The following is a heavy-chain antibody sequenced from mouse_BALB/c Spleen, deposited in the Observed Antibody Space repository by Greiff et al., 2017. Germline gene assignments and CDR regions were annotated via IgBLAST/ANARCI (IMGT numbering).Heavy chain of an antibody. D-gene: IGHD2-3*01. CDR3: ARDGYSDY. CDR1: GYTFTSYW. CDR2: IAPGSGST. V-gene: IGHV1S41*01. J-gene: IGHJ2*01. Sequence: ELVKPGASVKLSCKASGYTFTSYWINWIKQRPGQGLEWIGRIAPGSGSTYYNEMFKGKATLTVDTSSSTAYIQLSSLSSEDSAVYFCARDGYSDYWGQGTTLTVSS.